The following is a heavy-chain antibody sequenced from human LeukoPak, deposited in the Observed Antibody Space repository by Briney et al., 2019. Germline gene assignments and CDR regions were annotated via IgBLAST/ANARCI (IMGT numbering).Heavy chain of an antibody. J-gene: IGHJ6*02. Sequence: GGSLRLSCAASGFTFSDYYMSWIRQAPGKGLEWVSYISSSGSTIYYADSVKGRFTISRDNAKNSLCLQMNSLRAEDTAVYYCAREWGGSYYYYYGMDVWGQGTTVTVSS. CDR1: GFTFSDYY. CDR2: ISSSGSTI. V-gene: IGHV3-11*01. D-gene: IGHD1-26*01. CDR3: AREWGGSYYYYYGMDV.